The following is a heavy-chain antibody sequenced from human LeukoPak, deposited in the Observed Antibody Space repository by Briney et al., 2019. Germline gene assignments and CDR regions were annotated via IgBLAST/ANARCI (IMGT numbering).Heavy chain of an antibody. D-gene: IGHD3-10*01. CDR3: SKDLTSDFGGDLDP. CDR1: GFTFDDYA. Sequence: GRSLRLSCAASGFTFDDYAMHWVRQAPGKGLEWVSGISWNSGSIGYADSVKGRFTISRDNAKNSLYLQMNSLRAEDTAVYYCSKDLTSDFGGDLDPWGQGTLVTVSS. J-gene: IGHJ5*02. CDR2: ISWNSGSI. V-gene: IGHV3-9*01.